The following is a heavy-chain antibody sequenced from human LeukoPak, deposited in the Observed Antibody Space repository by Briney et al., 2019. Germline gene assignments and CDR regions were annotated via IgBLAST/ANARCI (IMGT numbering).Heavy chain of an antibody. V-gene: IGHV4/OR15-8*01. Sequence: SETLSFTCAVSGASIESHSWWSWVRQPPGKGLEWIGEVYHDGSANYKPSLKSRVTISADTSRNHFSLKLTSVTAADTAVYYCAYNRNFALDNWGRGTLVTVSS. CDR3: AYNRNFALDN. D-gene: IGHD1-14*01. CDR1: GASIESHSW. J-gene: IGHJ4*01. CDR2: VYHDGSA.